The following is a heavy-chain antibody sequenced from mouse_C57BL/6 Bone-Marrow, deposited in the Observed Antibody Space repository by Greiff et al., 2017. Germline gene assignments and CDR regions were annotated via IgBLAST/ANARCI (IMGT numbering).Heavy chain of an antibody. CDR3: ARDWFAY. CDR2: IYSRDGST. CDR1: GYTFTSYD. Sequence: VKLVESGPELVKPGASVKLSCKASGYTFTSYDINWVKQRPGQGLEWIGWIYSRDGSTKYNEKFKGKATLTVDTSSSTAYMELHSLTSEDSAVYFCARDWFAYWGQGTLVTVSA. V-gene: IGHV1-85*01. J-gene: IGHJ3*01.